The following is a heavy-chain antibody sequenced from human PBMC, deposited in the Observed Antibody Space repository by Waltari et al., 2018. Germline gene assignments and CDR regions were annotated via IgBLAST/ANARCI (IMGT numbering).Heavy chain of an antibody. CDR3: ARDREFGIAAAGIIYYYGMDV. D-gene: IGHD6-13*01. Sequence: EVQLVESGGGLVKPGGSLRLSCAASGFTFSSYSMNWVRQAPGKGLEWVSSISSSSSYIYYADSVNGRFTISRDNAKNSLYLQMNSLRAEDTAVYYCARDREFGIAAAGIIYYYGMDVWGQGTTVTVSS. J-gene: IGHJ6*02. CDR2: ISSSSSYI. CDR1: GFTFSSYS. V-gene: IGHV3-21*01.